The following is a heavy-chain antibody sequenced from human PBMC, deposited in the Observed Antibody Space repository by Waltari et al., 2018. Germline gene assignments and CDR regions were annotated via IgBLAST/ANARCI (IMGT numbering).Heavy chain of an antibody. Sequence: EVQVVESGGGLIQPGGSLRLSCAASGFAVSDNYMSWVRQAPGKGLGWVAVIYSGGGAYYADAGKGRFTISRDSSENTFYLQMSSLRVEDTAVYYCARGPPISAKWELCWFDYWGQGTLVTVSS. J-gene: IGHJ4*02. CDR3: ARGPPISAKWELCWFDY. CDR1: GFAVSDNY. V-gene: IGHV3-53*01. CDR2: IYSGGGA. D-gene: IGHD3-16*01.